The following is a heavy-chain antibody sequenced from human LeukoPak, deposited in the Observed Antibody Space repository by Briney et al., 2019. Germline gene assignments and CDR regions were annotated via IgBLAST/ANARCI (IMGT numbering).Heavy chain of an antibody. D-gene: IGHD3-10*01. J-gene: IGHJ4*02. Sequence: GGSLRLSCAASGFTFSSYWMSWVRQAPGKGLEWVANIKQDGSEKYYVDSVKGRFTISRDNAKNSLYLQMNSLRAEDTAVYYCAREGGLLWFGELPYNFDYWGQGTLVTVSS. CDR1: GFTFSSYW. CDR3: AREGGLLWFGELPYNFDY. CDR2: IKQDGSEK. V-gene: IGHV3-7*01.